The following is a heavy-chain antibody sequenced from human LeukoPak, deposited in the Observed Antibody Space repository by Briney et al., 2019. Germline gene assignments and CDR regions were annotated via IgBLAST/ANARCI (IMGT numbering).Heavy chain of an antibody. Sequence: GASLILSRAAGGFIFSSYGMSWVRQAGGKGLEWVSAISDSGGRSYYADSVKGRFTISRDNSKNTLDLQMNSLRPEDTAVYYCVKEQSGSYYPLDYWGQGTLVTVSS. CDR2: ISDSGGRS. J-gene: IGHJ4*02. V-gene: IGHV3-23*01. D-gene: IGHD1-26*01. CDR1: GFIFSSYG. CDR3: VKEQSGSYYPLDY.